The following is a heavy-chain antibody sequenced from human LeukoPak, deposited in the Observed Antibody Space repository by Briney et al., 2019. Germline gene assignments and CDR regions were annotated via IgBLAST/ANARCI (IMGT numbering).Heavy chain of an antibody. CDR3: AKDSSGYSEYFQH. Sequence: GGSLRLSCAASGFTFDDYAMHWVRHAPGKGLEWVSGISWNSGSIGYADSVKGRFTISRDNAKNSLYLQMNSLRAEDTALYYCAKDSSGYSEYFQHWGQGTLVTVSS. D-gene: IGHD3-22*01. J-gene: IGHJ1*01. CDR2: ISWNSGSI. CDR1: GFTFDDYA. V-gene: IGHV3-9*01.